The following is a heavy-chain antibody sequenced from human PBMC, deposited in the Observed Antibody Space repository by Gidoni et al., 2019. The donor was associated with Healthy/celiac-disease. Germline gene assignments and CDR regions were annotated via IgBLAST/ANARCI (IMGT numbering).Heavy chain of an antibody. V-gene: IGHV4-39*01. CDR1: GGSISSSSYY. CDR2: IYYSGST. CDR3: ARHNHLSLLWFGELDY. D-gene: IGHD3-10*01. Sequence: GPGLVKPSETLSLTCTVSGGSISSSSYYWGWIRQPPGKGLEWIGSIYYSGSTYYNPSLKSRVTISVDTSKNQFSRKLSSVTAADTAVYYCARHNHLSLLWFGELDYWGQGTLVTVSS. J-gene: IGHJ4*02.